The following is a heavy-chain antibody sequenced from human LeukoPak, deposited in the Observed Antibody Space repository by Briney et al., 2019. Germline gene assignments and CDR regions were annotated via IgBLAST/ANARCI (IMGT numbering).Heavy chain of an antibody. J-gene: IGHJ4*02. D-gene: IGHD3-10*01. Sequence: PGGSLRLSCAASGFTFSSYAMSWVRQAPGKGLEWVSAISGSGGSTYYADSVKGRFTISRDNSKNTLYLQMNSLRAEDTAVYYCARSALGVWFGELRLPDWGQGTLVTVSS. V-gene: IGHV3-23*01. CDR1: GFTFSSYA. CDR3: ARSALGVWFGELRLPD. CDR2: ISGSGGST.